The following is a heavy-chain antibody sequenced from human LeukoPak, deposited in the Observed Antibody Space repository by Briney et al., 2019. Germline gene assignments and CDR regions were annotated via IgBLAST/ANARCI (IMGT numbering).Heavy chain of an antibody. CDR1: GDSVSSNSAA. V-gene: IGHV6-1*01. J-gene: IGHJ4*02. Sequence: SQTLSLTCAISGDSVSSNSAAWDWIRQSPSRGLEWLGRTYYRSKWYNDYAVSVKSRITINPDTSKNQFSLQLNSVTPEDTAVYYCARAPIQFGELLLDYWGQGTLVTVSS. D-gene: IGHD3-10*01. CDR3: ARAPIQFGELLLDY. CDR2: TYYRSKWYN.